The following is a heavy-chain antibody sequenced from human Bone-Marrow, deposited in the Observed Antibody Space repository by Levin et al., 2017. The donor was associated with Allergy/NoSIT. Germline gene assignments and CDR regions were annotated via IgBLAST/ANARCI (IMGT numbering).Heavy chain of an antibody. D-gene: IGHD6-13*01. CDR1: GGSFSGYY. J-gene: IGHJ6*02. V-gene: IGHV4-34*01. CDR3: ARGGSSYSYYYYYGMDV. Sequence: SETLSLTCAVYGGSFSGYYWSWIRQPPGKGLEWIGEINHSGSTNYNPSLKSRVTISVDTSKNQFSLKLSSVTAADTAVYYCARGGSSYSYYYYYGMDVWGQGTTVTVSS. CDR2: INHSGST.